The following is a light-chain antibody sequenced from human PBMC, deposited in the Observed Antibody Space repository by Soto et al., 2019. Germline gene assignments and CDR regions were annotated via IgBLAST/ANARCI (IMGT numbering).Light chain of an antibody. J-gene: IGKJ5*01. CDR3: QQYHRSSIT. CDR2: DAS. V-gene: IGKV1-5*01. Sequence: DIQMTQSPSTLSASVGDRVTITCRASQSLNNELAWYQQKPGKAPNLLMYDASTLERGVPSRFSGTGSGTEFTLTISCLQPDDFATYYCQQYHRSSITFGQGTRLEIK. CDR1: QSLNNE.